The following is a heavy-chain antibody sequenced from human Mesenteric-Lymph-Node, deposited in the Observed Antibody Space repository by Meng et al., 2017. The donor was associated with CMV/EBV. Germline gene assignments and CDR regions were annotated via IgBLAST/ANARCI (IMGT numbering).Heavy chain of an antibody. J-gene: IGHJ4*02. V-gene: IGHV1-2*02. CDR2: INPNTGGT. CDR1: GYVSAGYY. D-gene: IGHD1-1*01. CDR3: ASSVQLV. Sequence: SVEVSCNSAGYVSAGYYVHWVRQAPGQGLGWMGWINPNTGGTNYAQRFQGRVTMTTDTSISTAYMELSRLRSDDTAVYYCASSVQLVWGQGTLVTVSS.